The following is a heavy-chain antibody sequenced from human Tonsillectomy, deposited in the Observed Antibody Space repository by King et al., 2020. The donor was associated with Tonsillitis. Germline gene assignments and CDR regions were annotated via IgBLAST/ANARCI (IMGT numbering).Heavy chain of an antibody. CDR1: GGSISSYY. CDR3: ARAVGYNFGTWHYFDY. D-gene: IGHD5-24*01. Sequence: QLQESGPGLVKSSETLSLTCTVSGGSISSYYWNWIRQPPGKGLEWSGYIYYSGSPNYNPSLKSRVTISVDTSKKQFSLTVSSVTAADTAVYYCARAVGYNFGTWHYFDYWGQGTLVTVSS. J-gene: IGHJ4*02. V-gene: IGHV4-59*01. CDR2: IYYSGSP.